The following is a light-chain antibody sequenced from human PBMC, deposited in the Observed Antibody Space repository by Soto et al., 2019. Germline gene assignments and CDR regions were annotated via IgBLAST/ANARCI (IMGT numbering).Light chain of an antibody. CDR2: NNN. V-gene: IGLV1-44*01. Sequence: QSGLTQAPSASGTPGQRVTLSCSGSSSNMGSYTVNWYQHLPGTAPRLLLYNNNQRPSGVPARFSGSKSGTSASLAISGLQSEDEADYYCPAWDDILNGFYVLGTGTKVTVL. J-gene: IGLJ1*01. CDR3: PAWDDILNGFYV. CDR1: SSNMGSYT.